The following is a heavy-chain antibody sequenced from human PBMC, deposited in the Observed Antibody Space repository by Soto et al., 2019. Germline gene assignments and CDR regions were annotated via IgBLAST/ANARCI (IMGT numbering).Heavy chain of an antibody. CDR1: GFTFSSYA. V-gene: IGHV3-30-3*01. Sequence: QVQLVESGGGVVQPGRSLRLSCAASGFTFSSYAMHWVRQAPGKGLEWVAVISYDGSNKYYADSVKGRFTISRDNSKNTLYLQMNSLRAEDTAVYYCARGSGSYRLDYWGQGTLVTVSS. D-gene: IGHD1-26*01. J-gene: IGHJ4*02. CDR2: ISYDGSNK. CDR3: ARGSGSYRLDY.